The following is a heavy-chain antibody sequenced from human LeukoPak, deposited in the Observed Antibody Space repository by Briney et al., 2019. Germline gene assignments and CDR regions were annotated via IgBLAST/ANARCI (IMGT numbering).Heavy chain of an antibody. CDR3: AKDSLGGRNYFDY. CDR2: ISYDGSNK. V-gene: IGHV3-30*18. Sequence: PGRSLRLSCAASGFTFSSYGMHWVRQAPGKGLEWVAIISYDGSNKYYADSVKGRFTISRDNSKNTLYLQMNSLRAEVTAVYYCAKDSLGGRNYFDYWGQGTLVTVSS. D-gene: IGHD1-26*01. J-gene: IGHJ4*02. CDR1: GFTFSSYG.